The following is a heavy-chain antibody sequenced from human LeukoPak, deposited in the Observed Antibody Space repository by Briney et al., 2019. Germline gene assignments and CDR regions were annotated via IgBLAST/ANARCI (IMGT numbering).Heavy chain of an antibody. V-gene: IGHV3-23*01. J-gene: IGHJ4*02. Sequence: GGSLRLSRAVSGITLSNYGMSWVRQAPGKGLEWVAGISGSGGSTNYADSVKGRFTISRDNPTNTLFLQMNSLRAEDTAVYFCAKRGVVIRVILVGFHREAYYFDSWGQGALVTVSS. D-gene: IGHD2-21*01. CDR3: AKRGVVIRVILVGFHREAYYFDS. CDR1: GITLSNYG. CDR2: ISGSGGST.